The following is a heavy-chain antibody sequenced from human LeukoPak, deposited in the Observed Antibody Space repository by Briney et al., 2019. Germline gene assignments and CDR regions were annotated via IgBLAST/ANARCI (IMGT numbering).Heavy chain of an antibody. CDR1: GNSFTNYW. V-gene: IGHV5-51*01. J-gene: IGHJ3*02. CDR2: IYPGDSDT. Sequence: GESLKISCKGSGNSFTNYWIGWVRQMPGKGLEWMGIIYPGDSDTTYSPSFQGQVTISADKSISTAYLQWSSLKASDTAMYYCATDSGKLLPSDSFDIWGQGTMVTVSS. CDR3: ATDSGKLLPSDSFDI. D-gene: IGHD3-10*01.